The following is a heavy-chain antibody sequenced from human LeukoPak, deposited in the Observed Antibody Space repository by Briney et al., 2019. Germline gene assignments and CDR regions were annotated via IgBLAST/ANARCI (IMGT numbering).Heavy chain of an antibody. Sequence: GGSLRLSCAASGFTSSSYWMHWVRQAPGKGLVWVSRINSDGSTTTYADSVKGRFTISRDNAKNALYLQMNSLRAEDTAVYYCASNVFGSVSVWGQGTLVTVSS. V-gene: IGHV3-74*01. CDR2: INSDGSTT. CDR3: ASNVFGSVSV. D-gene: IGHD3-10*01. J-gene: IGHJ1*01. CDR1: GFTSSSYW.